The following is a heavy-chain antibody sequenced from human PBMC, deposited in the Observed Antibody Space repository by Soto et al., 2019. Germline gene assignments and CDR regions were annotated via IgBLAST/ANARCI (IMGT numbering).Heavy chain of an antibody. CDR3: ARDQGMTTVLEIGY. D-gene: IGHD4-4*01. J-gene: IGHJ4*02. CDR2: ISSSSSYT. V-gene: IGHV3-11*06. CDR1: VFTFSDYY. Sequence: TWWSLRLSCSASVFTFSDYYMSWIRQAPGKGLEWVSYISSSSSYTNYADSVKGRFTISRDNAKNSLYLQMNSLRAEDTAVYYCARDQGMTTVLEIGYWGQGTLVTVSS.